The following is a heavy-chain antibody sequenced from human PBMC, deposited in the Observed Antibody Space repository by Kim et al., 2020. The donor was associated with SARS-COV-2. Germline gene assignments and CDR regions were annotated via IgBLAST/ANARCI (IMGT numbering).Heavy chain of an antibody. J-gene: IGHJ5*02. V-gene: IGHV1-2*06. CDR1: GYTFTDNY. CDR3: ARGETGPXNTVLDWXDP. D-gene: IGHD2-8*01. Sequence: ASVKVSCKASGYTFTDNYLYWVRQAPGQGLEWMGRVVPRTGATNYAQQFKGRVTLTTDTSISTAFMEMTMLTSDDTAVYYCARGETGPXNTVLDWXDPWGQGTXVXVSP. CDR2: VVPRTGAT.